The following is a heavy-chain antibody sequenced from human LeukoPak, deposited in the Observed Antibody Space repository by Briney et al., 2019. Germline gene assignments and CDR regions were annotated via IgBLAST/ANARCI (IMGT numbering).Heavy chain of an antibody. J-gene: IGHJ4*02. Sequence: SVKVSCKASGGTFSSYSISGVRQAPGQGLEWMGRIIPILGIANYAQKFQGRVTITADKSTSTAYMELSSLRSEDTAVYYCARDPFGYSYGQRTNYFDYWGQGTLVTVSS. D-gene: IGHD5-18*01. CDR3: ARDPFGYSYGQRTNYFDY. CDR2: IIPILGIA. CDR1: GGTFSSYS. V-gene: IGHV1-69*04.